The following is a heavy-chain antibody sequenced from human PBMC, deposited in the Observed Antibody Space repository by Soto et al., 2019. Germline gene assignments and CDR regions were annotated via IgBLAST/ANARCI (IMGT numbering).Heavy chain of an antibody. J-gene: IGHJ4*02. CDR2: IYYSGST. CDR3: ARRYGYSFDY. Sequence: SETLSLTCTVSGGPISSYYWSWIRQPPGKGLEWIGYIYYSGSTNYNPSLKSRVTISVDTSKNQFSLKLSSVTAADTAVYYCARRYGYSFDYWGQGTLVTVSS. V-gene: IGHV4-59*08. D-gene: IGHD1-1*01. CDR1: GGPISSYY.